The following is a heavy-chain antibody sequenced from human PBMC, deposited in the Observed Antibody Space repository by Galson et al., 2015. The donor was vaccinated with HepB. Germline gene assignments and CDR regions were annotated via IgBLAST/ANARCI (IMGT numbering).Heavy chain of an antibody. J-gene: IGHJ5*02. CDR1: LGSFSGYY. D-gene: IGHD3-10*01. V-gene: IGHV4-34*01. Sequence: SETLSLTCAVYLGSFSGYYWTWIRQPPGKGLEWIGEINHSGNTNYNPSLKSRLTISVDTSKNQFSLKLTSVTAADAAVYYCARGLYISGCYSRFDPWGQGTLITVSS. CDR3: ARGLYISGCYSRFDP. CDR2: INHSGNT.